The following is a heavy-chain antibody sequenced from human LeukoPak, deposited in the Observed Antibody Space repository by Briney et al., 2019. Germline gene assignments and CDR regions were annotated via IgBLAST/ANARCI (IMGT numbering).Heavy chain of an antibody. Sequence: GGSLRLSCTASGFTFGDYAMSWFRQAPGKGLEWVGFIRTKGYGGTTEYAASVKGRFTISRDDSKSIAYLQMNSLKTEDTAVYFCTRDDRYCTTTSCSYFDYWGQGTLVTVSS. CDR1: GFTFGDYA. CDR2: IRTKGYGGTT. CDR3: TRDDRYCTTTSCSYFDY. J-gene: IGHJ4*02. V-gene: IGHV3-49*03. D-gene: IGHD2-2*01.